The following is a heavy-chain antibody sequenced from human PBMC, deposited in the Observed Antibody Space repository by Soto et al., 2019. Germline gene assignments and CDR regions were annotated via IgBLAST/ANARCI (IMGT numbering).Heavy chain of an antibody. Sequence: EVQLVESGGGLVQPGGSLKLSCAASGFIFSDSAMHWVRQASGKGLEWVPRIRSKAGSHATTYAASVTGRFSISRDDSKNTAYLQMNKLKTEDTAMYYCTRVGDTPFDYWGQGTLVTVSS. CDR3: TRVGDTPFDY. J-gene: IGHJ4*02. V-gene: IGHV3-73*02. CDR2: IRSKAGSHAT. CDR1: GFIFSDSA. D-gene: IGHD1-26*01.